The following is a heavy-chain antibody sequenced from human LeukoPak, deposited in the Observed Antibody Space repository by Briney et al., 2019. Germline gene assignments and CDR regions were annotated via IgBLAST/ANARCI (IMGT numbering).Heavy chain of an antibody. J-gene: IGHJ4*02. CDR1: GFSLSVYE. D-gene: IGHD6-19*01. CDR2: ISSSGTTT. CDR3: RTLTVASNFAY. V-gene: IGHV3-48*03. Sequence: GGSLRLSCAAAGFSLSVYEMHWARQAPGKGLEWLSDISSSGTTTYYADSVKGRFTISRDNAKNSLYLQMNSLRAEDTAVYYCRTLTVASNFAYWSQGSLVTVSS.